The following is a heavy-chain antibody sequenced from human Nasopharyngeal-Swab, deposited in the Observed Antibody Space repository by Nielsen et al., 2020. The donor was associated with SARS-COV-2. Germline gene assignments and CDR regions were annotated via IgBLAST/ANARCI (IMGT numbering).Heavy chain of an antibody. CDR1: EFTFSSYA. V-gene: IGHV3-64*04. CDR3: ARAAEYSSSVTPESTIISTPDFDY. D-gene: IGHD6-6*01. CDR2: ISSNGGST. J-gene: IGHJ4*02. Sequence: GESLKISCSASEFTFSSYAMHWVRQAPGKGLEYVSAISSNGGSTYYADSVKGRFTISRDNSKNTLYLQMNSLRAEDTAVYYCARAAEYSSSVTPESTIISTPDFDYWGQGTLVTVSS.